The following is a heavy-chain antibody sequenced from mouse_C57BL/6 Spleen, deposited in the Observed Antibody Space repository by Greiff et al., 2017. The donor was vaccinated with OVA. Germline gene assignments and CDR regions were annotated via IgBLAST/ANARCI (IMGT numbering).Heavy chain of an antibody. CDR3: ARDNWDDYFDY. CDR1: GFTFSDYY. J-gene: IGHJ2*01. D-gene: IGHD4-1*02. Sequence: EVQLVESEGGLVQPGSSMKLSCTASGFTFSDYYMAWVRQVPEKGLEWVANINYDGSSTYYLDSLKSRFIISRDNAKNILYLQMSSLKSEDTATYYCARDNWDDYFDYWGQGTTLTVSS. V-gene: IGHV5-16*01. CDR2: INYDGSST.